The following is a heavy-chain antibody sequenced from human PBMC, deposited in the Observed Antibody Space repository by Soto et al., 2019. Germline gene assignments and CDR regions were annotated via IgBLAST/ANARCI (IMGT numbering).Heavy chain of an antibody. V-gene: IGHV6-1*01. J-gene: IGHJ3*01. CDR2: TYYRSKWYN. CDR1: GDSVSSNSPA. Sequence: PSQTLSLPCAISGDSVSSNSPAWNWIRQSPSRGLEWLGRTYYRSKWYNDYAVVVKSRLTITPDTSKNQFSLQLNSVTPEDTAVYYCARAIGPMLFDVWGQGTMVTVSS. CDR3: ARAIGPMLFDV. D-gene: IGHD2-8*01.